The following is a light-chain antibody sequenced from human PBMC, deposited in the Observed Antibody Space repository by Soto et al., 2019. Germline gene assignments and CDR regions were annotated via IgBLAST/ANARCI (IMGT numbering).Light chain of an antibody. V-gene: IGKV3-20*01. CDR2: GAS. Sequence: IVLTQSPGTLSLSPGERATLSCRASQSVFKNYLAWYQQKPGQAPRLLIYGASTRAAGISDRFSGSGSGTDFTLTVSRLEPADFAVYYCQQYGSSPSTFGGGTKVDIK. CDR1: QSVFKNY. CDR3: QQYGSSPST. J-gene: IGKJ4*01.